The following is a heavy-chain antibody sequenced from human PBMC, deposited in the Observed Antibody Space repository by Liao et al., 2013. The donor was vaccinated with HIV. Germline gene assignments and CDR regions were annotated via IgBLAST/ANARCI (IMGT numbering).Heavy chain of an antibody. J-gene: IGHJ3*02. D-gene: IGHD2-2*01. V-gene: IGHV4-59*12. Sequence: QVQLQESGPGLVKPSETLSLTCTVSGGYISTYYWSWIRQTPGKGLEWIGTVYYSGSTYYNSSLKSRVTLSLDTPKDQFSLDLDSVTAADTAIYYCATSHGGHVFDIWGQGTMVVVSS. CDR2: VYYSGST. CDR1: GGYISTYY. CDR3: ATSHGGHVFDI.